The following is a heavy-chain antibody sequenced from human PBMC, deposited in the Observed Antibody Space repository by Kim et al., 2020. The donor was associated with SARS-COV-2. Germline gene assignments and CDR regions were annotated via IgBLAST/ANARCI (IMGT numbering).Heavy chain of an antibody. CDR3: AREADSNYRTNYYYYGMDV. CDR2: IYYSGST. CDR1: GGSISSYY. Sequence: SETLSLTCTVSGGSISSYYWSWIRQPPGKGLEWIGYIYYSGSTNYNPSLKSRVTISVDTSKNQFSLKLSSVTAADTAVYYCAREADSNYRTNYYYYGMDVWGQGTTVTVSS. V-gene: IGHV4-59*13. D-gene: IGHD4-4*01. J-gene: IGHJ6*02.